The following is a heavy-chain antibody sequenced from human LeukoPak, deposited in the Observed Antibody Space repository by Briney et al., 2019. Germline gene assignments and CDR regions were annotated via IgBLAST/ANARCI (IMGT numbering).Heavy chain of an antibody. J-gene: IGHJ5*01. CDR2: IIPIFGTA. CDR1: GYTFTGYY. Sequence: SVKVSCKASGYTFTGYYMHWVRQAPGQGLEWMGGIIPIFGTANYAQKFQGRVSITADKSTTTVYMEMSSLTSQDTAVYFCARFAPSGWFDYWGQGTLVTVSS. V-gene: IGHV1-69*06. D-gene: IGHD6-19*01. CDR3: ARFAPSGWFDY.